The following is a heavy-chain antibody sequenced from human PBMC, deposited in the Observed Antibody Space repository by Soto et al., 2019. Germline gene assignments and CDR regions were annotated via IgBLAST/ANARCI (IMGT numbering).Heavy chain of an antibody. J-gene: IGHJ4*02. CDR2: INPNSGGT. Sequence: ASVKASCKASGYTFTGHYMHWVRQATGQGLEWMGWINPNSGGTNYAQKFQGWVTMTRDTSISTAYMELSRLRSDDTAVYYCARDRSGYYPLFDYWGQGTLVTVSS. CDR1: GYTFTGHY. CDR3: ARDRSGYYPLFDY. D-gene: IGHD3-3*01. V-gene: IGHV1-2*04.